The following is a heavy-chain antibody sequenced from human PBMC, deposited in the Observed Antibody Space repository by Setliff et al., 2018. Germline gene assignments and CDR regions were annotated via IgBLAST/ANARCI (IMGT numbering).Heavy chain of an antibody. CDR1: GFTFSTYS. Sequence: GGSLRLSCAASGFTFSTYSMNWVRQAPGKGLEGVSYISSRSDIIYYADSVKGRFTISRDNAKNSLYLRLNSLRAEDTAVYYCASNPRKGRSGGYFYDDPYYYYMDVWGKGTTVTVSS. V-gene: IGHV3-48*01. CDR2: ISSRSDII. D-gene: IGHD1-26*01. J-gene: IGHJ6*03. CDR3: ASNPRKGRSGGYFYDDPYYYYMDV.